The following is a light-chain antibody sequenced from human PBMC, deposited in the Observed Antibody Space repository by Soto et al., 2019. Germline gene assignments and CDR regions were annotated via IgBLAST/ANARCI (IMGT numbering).Light chain of an antibody. CDR3: LQYSNYPRT. CDR1: RGSGND. CDR2: GAS. Sequence: AIQMSQSPSSLSATQGPRVTISCRGKRGSGNDLGWYQQKPGKPPRVLIYGASSRQSGVPARFSGSGSGTDFTLAISSLQPEDSATYYCLQYSNYPRTFGQGTKVDIK. V-gene: IGKV1-6*01. J-gene: IGKJ1*01.